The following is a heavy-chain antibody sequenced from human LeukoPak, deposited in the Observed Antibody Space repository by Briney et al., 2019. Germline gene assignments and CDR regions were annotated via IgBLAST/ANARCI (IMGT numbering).Heavy chain of an antibody. CDR1: GFTFSSYA. V-gene: IGHV3-23*01. Sequence: PGGSLRLSCAASGFTFSSYAMSWVRQAPGKGLEWVSAVSGSGGSTYYADSVKGRFTISRDNSKNTLYLQMNSLRAEDTAVYYCAKDMRYCSSTSCLVFDYWGQGTLVTVSS. CDR3: AKDMRYCSSTSCLVFDY. D-gene: IGHD2-2*01. J-gene: IGHJ4*02. CDR2: VSGSGGST.